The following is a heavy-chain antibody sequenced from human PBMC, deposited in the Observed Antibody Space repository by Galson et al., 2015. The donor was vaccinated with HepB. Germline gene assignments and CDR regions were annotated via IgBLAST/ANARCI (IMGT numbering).Heavy chain of an antibody. CDR1: GFTFSSYA. CDR3: AKRGPGYCSSTTCNKSFDY. V-gene: IGHV3-23*01. CDR2: MSGNTGDT. D-gene: IGHD2-2*02. Sequence: SLRLSCAASGFTFSSYAMGWVRQAPGKGLEYVSAMSGNTGDTYYADSVKGRFTISRDNSKNTLYLQMNSLRAEDTAVYYCAKRGPGYCSSTTCNKSFDYWGQGTQVTVSS. J-gene: IGHJ4*02.